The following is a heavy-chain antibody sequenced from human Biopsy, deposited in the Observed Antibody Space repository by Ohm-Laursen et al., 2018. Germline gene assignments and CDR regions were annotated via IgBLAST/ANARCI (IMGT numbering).Heavy chain of an antibody. CDR2: IYYSGST. CDR3: ARATNSTGWPYYYFYGMDV. Sequence: SDTLSLTCTVSGGPISSDYWSWIRQTPGKGLEWIGYIYYSGSTNYNPSLKSRVAISGDTSKNQFSLRLNSVTAADTAVYYCARATNSTGWPYYYFYGMDVWGQGTTVTVSS. CDR1: GGPISSDY. V-gene: IGHV4-59*07. D-gene: IGHD2/OR15-2a*01. J-gene: IGHJ6*02.